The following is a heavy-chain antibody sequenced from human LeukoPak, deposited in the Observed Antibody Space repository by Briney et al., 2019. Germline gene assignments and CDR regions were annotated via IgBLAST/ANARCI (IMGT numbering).Heavy chain of an antibody. CDR3: AGGYYSSSRFDS. CDR2: VNSDGSTT. J-gene: IGHJ4*02. V-gene: IGHV3-74*01. CDR1: GFPFSNYW. Sequence: GGSLRLSCAASGFPFSNYWMHWVRQAPGKGLVWVSRVNSDGSTTNYADSVKGRFTISRDNAENTLCMRMNSLRPEDTAVYYCAGGYYSSSRFDSWGQGTLVTVSS. D-gene: IGHD6-13*01.